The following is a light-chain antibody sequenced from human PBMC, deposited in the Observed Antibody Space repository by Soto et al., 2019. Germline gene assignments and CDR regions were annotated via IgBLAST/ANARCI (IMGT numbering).Light chain of an antibody. CDR3: QQYHTSWT. J-gene: IGKJ1*01. CDR1: QSISRW. Sequence: DIQMTQSPSSLSAAVGDRGTITCRASQSISRWLAWYQQKPGKAPNLLIHDGFSLESGVPSRFSGSGSGTEFTLTITSLQPDDFATYYCQQYHTSWTFGQGTKVDIK. CDR2: DGF. V-gene: IGKV1-5*01.